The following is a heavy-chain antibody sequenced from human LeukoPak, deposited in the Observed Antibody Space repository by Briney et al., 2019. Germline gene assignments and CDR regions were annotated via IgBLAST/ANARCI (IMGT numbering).Heavy chain of an antibody. CDR1: GYIFTGYY. CDR2: INPNSRVT. CDR3: ARAWGTTVTTFFDY. J-gene: IGHJ4*02. D-gene: IGHD4-17*01. V-gene: IGHV1-2*02. Sequence: ASVKVSCKASGYIFTGYYMHWVRQAPGQGLEWMGWINPNSRVTNYAQKFQGRVTMTRDTSISTAYMELSRLRPDDTAVYYCARAWGTTVTTFFDYWGQGTLVTVSS.